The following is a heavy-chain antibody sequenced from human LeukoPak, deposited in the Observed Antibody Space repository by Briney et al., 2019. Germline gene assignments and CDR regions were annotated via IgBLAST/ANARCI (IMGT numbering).Heavy chain of an antibody. J-gene: IGHJ2*01. CDR2: INHSGST. D-gene: IGHD6-19*01. V-gene: IGHV4-34*01. Sequence: PSETLSLTCAVYGGSFSGYYWSWIRQPPGKGLEWIGEINHSGSTNYNPSLKSRVTISVDTSKNQFSLKLSSVTAADTAVYYCARQLSSGWYFSNNWYFDLWGRGTLVTVSS. CDR3: ARQLSSGWYFSNNWYFDL. CDR1: GGSFSGYY.